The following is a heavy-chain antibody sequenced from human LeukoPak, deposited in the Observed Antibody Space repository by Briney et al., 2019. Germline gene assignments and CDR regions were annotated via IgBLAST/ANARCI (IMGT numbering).Heavy chain of an antibody. J-gene: IGHJ3*02. V-gene: IGHV3-23*01. CDR3: AKSRHVDTAMVHAFDI. CDR1: GITFDSYA. CDR2: ISGSGGST. Sequence: PGGSLRLSCAASGITFDSYAMSWVRQAPGKGLEWVSAISGSGGSTYYADSVKGRFTISRDNSKNTLYLQMNSLRAEDTAVYYCAKSRHVDTAMVHAFDIWGQGTMVTVSS. D-gene: IGHD5-18*01.